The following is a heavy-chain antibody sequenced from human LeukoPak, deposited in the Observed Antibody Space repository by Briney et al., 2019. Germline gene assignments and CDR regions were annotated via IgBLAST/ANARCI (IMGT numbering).Heavy chain of an antibody. CDR3: ARAQAHYYYDSREYNWFDP. CDR1: GGSISSYY. CDR2: IYYSGST. V-gene: IGHV4-59*01. D-gene: IGHD3-22*01. J-gene: IGHJ5*02. Sequence: SETLSLTCTVSGGSISSYYWSWIRHPQGKGLEWIGYIYYSGSTNYNPSLKSRVTISVDTSKNQFSLKLSSVTAADTAVYYCARAQAHYYYDSREYNWFDPWGQGTLVTVSS.